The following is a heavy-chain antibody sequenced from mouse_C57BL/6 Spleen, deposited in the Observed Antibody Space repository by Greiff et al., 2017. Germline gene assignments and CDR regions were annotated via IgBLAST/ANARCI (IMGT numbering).Heavy chain of an antibody. Sequence: EVQGVESGGGLVQPGGSMKLSCVASGFTFSNYWMNWVRQSPEKGLEWVAQIRLKSDNYATHYAESVKGRFTISRDDSKSSVYLQMNNLRAEDTGIYYCTVRNGYYDWYFDVWGTGTTVTVSS. D-gene: IGHD2-3*01. CDR3: TVRNGYYDWYFDV. CDR1: GFTFSNYW. J-gene: IGHJ1*03. V-gene: IGHV6-3*01. CDR2: IRLKSDNYAT.